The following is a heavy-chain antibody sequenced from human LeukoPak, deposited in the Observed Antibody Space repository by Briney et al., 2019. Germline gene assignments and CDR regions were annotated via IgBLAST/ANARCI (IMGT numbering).Heavy chain of an antibody. D-gene: IGHD5-12*01. CDR3: ARVYSGYDLPGSLANYYFDY. J-gene: IGHJ4*02. CDR2: FYSGGST. Sequence: PSETLSLTCTVSGGSISSYSWSWIRQPAGKGLEWIGRFYSGGSTDYNPSLKSRVTMSVDTSKNQFSLKLSSVTAADTAVYYCARVYSGYDLPGSLANYYFDYWGQGTLVTVSS. CDR1: GGSISSYS. V-gene: IGHV4-4*07.